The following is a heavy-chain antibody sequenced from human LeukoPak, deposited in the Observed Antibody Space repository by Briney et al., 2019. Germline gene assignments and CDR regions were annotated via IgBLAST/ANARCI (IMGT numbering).Heavy chain of an antibody. CDR1: GFTFRSYA. CDR3: ARDWIDRSLDY. J-gene: IGHJ4*02. Sequence: GGSLRLSCAASGFTFRSYAMRWVRQAPGKGLEWVSGISVSGDYTDYADSVKGRFTISRDNSKDTLFLQMNSLRAEDTAVYYCARDWIDRSLDYWGQGTLVTVSS. D-gene: IGHD2-2*03. CDR2: ISVSGDYT. V-gene: IGHV3-23*01.